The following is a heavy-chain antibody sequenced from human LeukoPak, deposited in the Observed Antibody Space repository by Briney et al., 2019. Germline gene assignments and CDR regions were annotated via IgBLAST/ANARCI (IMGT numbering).Heavy chain of an antibody. V-gene: IGHV3-20*04. Sequence: PGGSLRLSCAASGFTFSSYAMSWVRQAPGKGLEWVSGINWNGGSTGYADSVKGRFTISRDNAKNSLYLQMNSLRAEDTALYYCARDHCGSTSCYFDYWGQGTLVTVSS. CDR1: GFTFSSYA. D-gene: IGHD2-2*01. J-gene: IGHJ4*02. CDR2: INWNGGST. CDR3: ARDHCGSTSCYFDY.